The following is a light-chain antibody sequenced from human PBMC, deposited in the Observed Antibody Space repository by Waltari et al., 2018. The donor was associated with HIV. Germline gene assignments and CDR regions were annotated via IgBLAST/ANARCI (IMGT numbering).Light chain of an antibody. V-gene: IGLV9-49*01. J-gene: IGLJ3*02. CDR2: VGTGGIVG. Sequence: QPVLTQPPSASASLGASVTLTCTLSSGYSNYKVDSYQQRPGKGPRFVMRVGTGGIVGSKGDGIPDRFSVLGSGLNRYLTIKNIQEEDESDYHCGADHGSGSNFRWVFGGGTKLTVL. CDR1: SGYSNYK. CDR3: GADHGSGSNFRWV.